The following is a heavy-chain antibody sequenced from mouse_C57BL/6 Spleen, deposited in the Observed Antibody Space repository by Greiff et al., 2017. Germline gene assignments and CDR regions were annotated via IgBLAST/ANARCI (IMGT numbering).Heavy chain of an antibody. CDR3: ARRPSCLYAMDY. J-gene: IGHJ4*01. V-gene: IGHV8-12*01. CDR2: SYWDDDK. CDR1: GFSLTTSGMG. Sequence: SGPGILQSSQTLSLTCSFSGFSLTTSGMGVSWIRQPSGKGLEWLAHSYWDDDKRNNPSLKSRLTISKDSSRNQVYLKITSVNTADTATYYCARRPSCLYAMDYWGKGTSVTVSS.